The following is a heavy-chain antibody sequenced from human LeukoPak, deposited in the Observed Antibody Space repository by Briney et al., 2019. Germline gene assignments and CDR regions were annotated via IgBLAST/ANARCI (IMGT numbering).Heavy chain of an antibody. J-gene: IGHJ4*02. Sequence: GSLRLSCAASGFTFSSYAMSWVRQAPGKGLEWVSAISGSGGSTYYADSVKGRFTISRDNSKNTLYLQMNSLRAEDTAVYYCAKRPPIVVVITPGLNLDWGQGTLVTVSS. CDR1: GFTFSSYA. D-gene: IGHD3-22*01. V-gene: IGHV3-23*01. CDR3: AKRPPIVVVITPGLNLD. CDR2: ISGSGGST.